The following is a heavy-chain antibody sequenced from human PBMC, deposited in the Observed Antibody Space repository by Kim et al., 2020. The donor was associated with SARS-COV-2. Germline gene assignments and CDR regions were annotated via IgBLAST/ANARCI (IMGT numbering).Heavy chain of an antibody. CDR1: GGSISSSSYY. CDR3: ARHLPEGYDFWSGYASYYYGMDV. CDR2: IYYSGST. V-gene: IGHV4-39*01. D-gene: IGHD3-3*01. Sequence: SETLSLTCTVSGGSISSSSYYWGWIRQPPGKGLEWIGSIYYSGSTYYNPSLKSRVTISVDTSKNQFSLKLSSVTAADTAVYYCARHLPEGYDFWSGYASYYYGMDVWGQGTTVTVSS. J-gene: IGHJ6*02.